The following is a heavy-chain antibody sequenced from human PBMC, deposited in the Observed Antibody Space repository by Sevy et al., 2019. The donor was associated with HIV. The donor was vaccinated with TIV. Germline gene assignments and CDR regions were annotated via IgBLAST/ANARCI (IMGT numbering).Heavy chain of an antibody. CDR3: AKAWGYQGSGSSLDAFDI. D-gene: IGHD3-22*01. V-gene: IGHV3-30*18. CDR2: ISYDGSNK. CDR1: GFTFSSYA. J-gene: IGHJ3*02. Sequence: GGSLRLSCAASGFTFSSYAIHWVRQAPGKGLEWVTLISYDGSNKHYVDSVKGRFSISRDNSKNTVYLQMYSLRAEDTAVYYCAKAWGYQGSGSSLDAFDIWGQGTMVTVSS.